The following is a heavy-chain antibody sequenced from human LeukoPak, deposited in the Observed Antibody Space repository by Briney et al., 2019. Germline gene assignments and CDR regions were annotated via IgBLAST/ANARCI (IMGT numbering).Heavy chain of an antibody. Sequence: PSETLSLTCAVSGGSISSYYWSWIRQPPGKGLEWIGYIYYSGNTNYSPSLKSRVTISVDTSKNQFSLRLSSVTAADTAVYYCARDPGGNYPYNWFDPWGQGTLVTVSS. CDR1: GGSISSYY. J-gene: IGHJ5*02. CDR3: ARDPGGNYPYNWFDP. CDR2: IYYSGNT. V-gene: IGHV4-59*01. D-gene: IGHD1-26*01.